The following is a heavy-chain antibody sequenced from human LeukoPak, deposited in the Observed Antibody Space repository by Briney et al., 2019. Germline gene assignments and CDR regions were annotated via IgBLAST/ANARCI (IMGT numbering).Heavy chain of an antibody. CDR3: ASEARPGYYGSGSYYNPLDY. J-gene: IGHJ4*02. CDR2: IIPIFGTA. V-gene: IGHV1-69*06. CDR1: GGTFSSYA. Sequence: ASVKVSCKASGGTFSSYAISWVRQAPGQGLEWMGRIIPIFGTANYAQKFHGRVTITADKSTSTAYMELRSLRSEDTAVYYCASEARPGYYGSGSYYNPLDYWGQGTLVTVSS. D-gene: IGHD3-10*01.